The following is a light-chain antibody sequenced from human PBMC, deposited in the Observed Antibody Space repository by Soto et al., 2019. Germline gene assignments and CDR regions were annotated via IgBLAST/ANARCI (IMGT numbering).Light chain of an antibody. CDR1: QYISSY. CDR3: QQSYSNPRT. Sequence: DIQMTQSPSSLSASVGDRVTITCRASQYISSYLNWYQQKPGKAPKLLIYDASSLQGGVPSRFSGSGSATDFTLTISSLQPEDFASYYCQQSYSNPRTFGQGTKVEIK. CDR2: DAS. J-gene: IGKJ1*01. V-gene: IGKV1-39*01.